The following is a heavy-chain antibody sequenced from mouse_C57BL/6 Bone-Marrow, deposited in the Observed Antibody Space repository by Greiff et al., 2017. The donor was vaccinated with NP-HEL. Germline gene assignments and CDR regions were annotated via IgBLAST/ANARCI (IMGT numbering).Heavy chain of an antibody. CDR3: ARYSNLDY. J-gene: IGHJ2*01. Sequence: EVQLQESGGGLVKPGGSLKLSCAASGFTFSDYGMHWVRQAPEKGLEWVAYISSGSSTIYYADTVKGRFTISRDNAKNTLFLKMTSLRSEDTAMYYCARYSNLDYWGKGTTLTVSS. CDR2: ISSGSSTI. V-gene: IGHV5-17*01. CDR1: GFTFSDYG. D-gene: IGHD2-5*01.